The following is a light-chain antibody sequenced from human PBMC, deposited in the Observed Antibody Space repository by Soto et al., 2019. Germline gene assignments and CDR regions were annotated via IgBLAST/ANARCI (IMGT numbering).Light chain of an antibody. CDR2: KAS. CDR1: PGISTW. J-gene: IGKJ4*02. CDR3: QQYNSYSPS. Sequence: DSQMTQSPSTLSASVGDRITITCRASPGISTWLAWYQQKPGKAPKLLIYKASTLESGVPSRFSGSGSGTEFTLTISSLQPDDFATYYCQQYNSYSPSFGGGTKVEIK. V-gene: IGKV1-5*03.